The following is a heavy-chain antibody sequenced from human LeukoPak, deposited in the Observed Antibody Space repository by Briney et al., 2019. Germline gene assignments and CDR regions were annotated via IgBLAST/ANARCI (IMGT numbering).Heavy chain of an antibody. V-gene: IGHV4-39*07. CDR2: IYYSGST. Sequence: PWETLSLTCTVSGGSISSSSYYWGWIRHPPGKGLEWIGSIYYSGSTYYNPSLKSRVTISIDTSKNQFSLKLNSVTAADTALYYCARDRGIMLTFGGVIAKGAHYWGPGTLVTVSS. D-gene: IGHD3-16*01. J-gene: IGHJ4*01. CDR1: GGSISSSSYY. CDR3: ARDRGIMLTFGGVIAKGAHY.